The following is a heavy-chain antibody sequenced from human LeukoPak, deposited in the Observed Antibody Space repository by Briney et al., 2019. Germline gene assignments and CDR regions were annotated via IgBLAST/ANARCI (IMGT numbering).Heavy chain of an antibody. CDR3: ARRTPYDILTGYYPNYYGMDV. CDR1: GYTFTSYG. Sequence: GASVKVSCKASGYTFTSYGISWVRQAPGQGLEWMGWISAYNGNTNYAQKLQGRVTMTTDTSTSTAYMELRSLRSDDTAVYYCARRTPYDILTGYYPNYYGMDVWGKGTTVTVSS. D-gene: IGHD3-9*01. V-gene: IGHV1-18*04. J-gene: IGHJ6*04. CDR2: ISAYNGNT.